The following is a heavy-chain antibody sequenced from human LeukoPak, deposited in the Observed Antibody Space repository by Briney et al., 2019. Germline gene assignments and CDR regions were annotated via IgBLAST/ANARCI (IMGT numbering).Heavy chain of an antibody. J-gene: IGHJ4*02. CDR3: AKGGSGYYVFDY. CDR2: ISGSGDYT. D-gene: IGHD3-22*01. CDR1: GFTFSNFA. Sequence: GGSLRLSCAASGFTFSNFAMGWVRQAPGKGLEWISGISGSGDYTYQADSVKGRFTISRENSKNTLFLQMNSLRAEDTAVNYCAKGGSGYYVFDYWGQGTLVTVSS. V-gene: IGHV3-23*01.